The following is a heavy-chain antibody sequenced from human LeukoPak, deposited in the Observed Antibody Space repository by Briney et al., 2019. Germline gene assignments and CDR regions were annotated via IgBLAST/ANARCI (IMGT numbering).Heavy chain of an antibody. V-gene: IGHV3-23*01. CDR2: ISPSGGIT. CDR1: GFTFSSHG. J-gene: IGHJ1*01. D-gene: IGHD3-16*01. CDR3: AKDDAWGRYKD. Sequence: PGGSLRLSCAASGFTFSSHGMNWVRQAPGKGLEWVSGISPSGGITYYTDSVKGRFTISRDNSKNTVSLQMNSLRGEDTAVYCCAKDDAWGRYKDWGQGTLVTVSS.